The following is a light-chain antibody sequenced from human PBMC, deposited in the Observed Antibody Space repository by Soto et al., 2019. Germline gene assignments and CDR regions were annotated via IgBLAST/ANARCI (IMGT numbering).Light chain of an antibody. Sequence: DIQLTQSPSFLSASVGDRVTITCRASQGISSYLAWYQQKPGKAPKLLIYAESTLQSGVPSRFSGSGSGTEFTLTISSLQPEDFATYYCQQLNSYPPMYTFGQGTKLEIK. CDR1: QGISSY. V-gene: IGKV1-9*01. CDR3: QQLNSYPPMYT. J-gene: IGKJ2*01. CDR2: AES.